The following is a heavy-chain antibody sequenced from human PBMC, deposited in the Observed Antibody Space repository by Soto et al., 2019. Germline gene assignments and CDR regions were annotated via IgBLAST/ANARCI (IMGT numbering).Heavy chain of an antibody. J-gene: IGHJ4*02. Sequence: KPVGSLRLSCQASGFTLSRVSTNCVRHVPGKGLEWVASISSGSSDTWYADSVKGRFIISRDNAQHSLFLQMNTLRPEDTAMYYCARVAYWGPGTQVTVSS. CDR2: ISSGSSDT. V-gene: IGHV3-21*01. CDR3: ARVAY. CDR1: GFTLSRVS.